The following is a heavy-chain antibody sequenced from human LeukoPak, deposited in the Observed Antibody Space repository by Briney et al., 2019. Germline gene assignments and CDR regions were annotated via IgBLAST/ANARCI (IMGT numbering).Heavy chain of an antibody. CDR3: ARVSGDYYDSSGYFDY. CDR2: IWYDGSNK. V-gene: IGHV3-33*01. D-gene: IGHD3-22*01. J-gene: IGHJ4*02. Sequence: GRSLRLSCAASGFTFSSYGMHWVRQAPGKGLEWVAVIWYDGSNKYYADSVKGRFTISRDNSKNTLYLQKNSLRAEDTAVYYCARVSGDYYDSSGYFDYWGQGTLVTVSS. CDR1: GFTFSSYG.